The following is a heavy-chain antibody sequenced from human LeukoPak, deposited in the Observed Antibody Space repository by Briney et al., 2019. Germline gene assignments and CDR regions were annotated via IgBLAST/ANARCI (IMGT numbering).Heavy chain of an antibody. V-gene: IGHV1-46*01. Sequence: ASVKVSCKASAYTFTNYYMQWVRQARGQWLEWMGIINPSGGSTKYAQKVQGRVTMTRDASTSTVYMELSSLRPEDTAVYYCTRSPGSGSGYFDYWGQGTLVTVSS. D-gene: IGHD3-10*01. J-gene: IGHJ4*02. CDR2: INPSGGST. CDR1: AYTFTNYY. CDR3: TRSPGSGSGYFDY.